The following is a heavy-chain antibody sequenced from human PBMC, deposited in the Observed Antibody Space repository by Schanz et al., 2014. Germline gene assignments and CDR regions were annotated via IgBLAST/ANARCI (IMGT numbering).Heavy chain of an antibody. V-gene: IGHV1-46*03. J-gene: IGHJ4*02. CDR3: GRGFSRSYIDF. CDR2: INPSGGST. CDR1: GYTFTSDS. Sequence: QVQLVQSGAEVKKPGASVKVSCKASGYTFTSDSMLWVRQAPGQGLEWMGIINPSGGSTRYGQKCQGRITVTTDTSTSIVYLDLSSLRSDDTALYYCGRGFSRSYIDFWGQGTLITVSS. D-gene: IGHD6-6*01.